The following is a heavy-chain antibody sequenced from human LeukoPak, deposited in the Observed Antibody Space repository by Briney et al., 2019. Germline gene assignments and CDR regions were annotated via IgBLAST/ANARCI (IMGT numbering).Heavy chain of an antibody. V-gene: IGHV3-15*01. CDR3: TTDLPTLGSGEMDY. CDR2: IKSKGGGGTT. J-gene: IGHJ4*02. D-gene: IGHD3-10*01. Sequence: PGGSLRLSCAASGFTFSNAWMSCVRQAPGKGLEWVGRIKSKGGGGTTDYAAPVKGRFTISRDDSKNTLYLQMNSLKTEDTAVYYCTTDLPTLGSGEMDYWGQGTLVTVSS. CDR1: GFTFSNAW.